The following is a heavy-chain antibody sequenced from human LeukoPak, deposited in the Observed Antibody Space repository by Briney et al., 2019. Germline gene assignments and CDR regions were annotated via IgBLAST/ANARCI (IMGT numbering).Heavy chain of an antibody. V-gene: IGHV3-20*04. CDR2: INWNGDST. D-gene: IGHD1-26*01. CDR3: ARDAGKWELDHDAFDI. J-gene: IGHJ3*02. Sequence: LSGGSLRLSCAASGFTFDDYGVSWVRQAPGKGLEWVSGINWNGDSTGYADSVKGRFTISRDNAKNSLYLQMNSLRAEDTALYYCARDAGKWELDHDAFDIWGQGTMVTVSS. CDR1: GFTFDDYG.